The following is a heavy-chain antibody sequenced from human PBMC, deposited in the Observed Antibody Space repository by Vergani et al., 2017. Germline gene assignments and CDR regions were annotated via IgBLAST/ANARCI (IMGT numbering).Heavy chain of an antibody. J-gene: IGHJ4*02. V-gene: IGHV1-69*04. CDR2: IIPILGIA. CDR1: GGTFSSYA. CDR3: ARAAEATRDFDY. D-gene: IGHD1-26*01. Sequence: QVQLVQSGAEVKKPGASVKVSCKASGGTFSSYAISWVRQAPGQGLEWMGRIIPILGIANYAQKFQGRVTITADKSTSTAYMELSSLRSEDTAVYYCARAAEATRDFDYWGQGTLVTVSS.